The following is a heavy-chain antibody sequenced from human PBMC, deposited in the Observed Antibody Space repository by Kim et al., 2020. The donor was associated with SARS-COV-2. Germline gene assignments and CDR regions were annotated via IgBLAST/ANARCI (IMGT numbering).Heavy chain of an antibody. V-gene: IGHV4-30-2*01. D-gene: IGHD2-15*01. CDR1: GGSISSGGYS. CDR3: ARDPGYCSGGSCYSAYAFDI. Sequence: SETLSLTCAVSGGSISSGGYSWSWIRQPPGKGLGWIGYIYHSGSTNYNPSLKSRVTISVDRSKNQFSLKLSSVTAADTAVYYCARDPGYCSGGSCYSAYAFDIWGQGTMVTVSS. J-gene: IGHJ3*02. CDR2: IYHSGST.